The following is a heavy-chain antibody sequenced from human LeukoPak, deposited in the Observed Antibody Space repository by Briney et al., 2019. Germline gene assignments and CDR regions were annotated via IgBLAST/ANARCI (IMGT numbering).Heavy chain of an antibody. CDR3: ARRGSVDAFDI. CDR2: IYPGDSDT. Sequence: GESLKISCKGSGYNFTIYWIAWVRQMPGKGLEWMGIIYPGDSDTTYSPSFQGQVTISADKSINTAYVHWSSLKASDTAMYYCARRGSVDAFDIWGQGTMVTVSS. V-gene: IGHV5-51*01. D-gene: IGHD3-10*01. CDR1: GYNFTIYW. J-gene: IGHJ3*02.